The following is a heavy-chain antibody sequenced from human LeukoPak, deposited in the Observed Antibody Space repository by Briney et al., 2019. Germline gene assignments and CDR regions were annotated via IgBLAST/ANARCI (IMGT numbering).Heavy chain of an antibody. V-gene: IGHV4-61*02. J-gene: IGHJ6*03. Sequence: SGTLSLTCTVSGGSISSGSYYWSWIRQPAGKGLEWIGRIYTSGSTNYNPSLKSRVTISVDTSKNQFSLKLSSVTAADTAVYYCARSYYMDVWGKGTTVTVSS. CDR1: GGSISSGSYY. CDR3: ARSYYMDV. CDR2: IYTSGST.